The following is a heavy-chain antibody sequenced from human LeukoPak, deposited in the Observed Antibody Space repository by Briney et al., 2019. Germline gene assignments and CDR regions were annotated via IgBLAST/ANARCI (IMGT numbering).Heavy chain of an antibody. J-gene: IGHJ3*01. CDR1: GGSINNGGYY. V-gene: IGHV4-31*03. Sequence: SETLSLTCTVSGGSINNGGYYWSWIRQHPWKGLEWIGYIYYSGNTYYNPSLKRRLTISVDTSKNQSSLNLSSVTAADTAVYYCAGASGYCSSTICPLPLDGFNVWGQGTMVTVSS. D-gene: IGHD2-2*01. CDR3: AGASGYCSSTICPLPLDGFNV. CDR2: IYYSGNT.